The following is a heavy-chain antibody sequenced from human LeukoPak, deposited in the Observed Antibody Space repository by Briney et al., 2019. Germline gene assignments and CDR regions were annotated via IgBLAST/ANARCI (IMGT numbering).Heavy chain of an antibody. Sequence: GGSLRLSCAASGFTFSSYAMHWVRQAPGKGLEWVAVISYDGSNKYYADSVKGRFTISRDNSKNTLYLQMNSLRAEDTAVYYCARSHDWNYPFDYWGQGTLVTVSS. D-gene: IGHD1-7*01. CDR2: ISYDGSNK. V-gene: IGHV3-30*04. CDR3: ARSHDWNYPFDY. CDR1: GFTFSSYA. J-gene: IGHJ4*02.